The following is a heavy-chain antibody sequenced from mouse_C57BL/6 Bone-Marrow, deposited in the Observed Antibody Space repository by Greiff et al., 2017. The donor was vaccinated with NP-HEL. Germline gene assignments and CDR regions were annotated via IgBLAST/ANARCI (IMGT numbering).Heavy chain of an antibody. J-gene: IGHJ3*01. CDR1: GYTFTSYT. V-gene: IGHV1-4*01. Sequence: QVHVKQSGAELARPGASVKMSCKASGYTFTSYTMHWVKQRPGQGLEWIGYINPSSGYTKYNQKFKDKATLTADKSSSAAYMQLSSLTSDDSAVYYCAGGGGFAYWGQGTLVTVSA. CDR2: INPSSGYT. CDR3: AGGGGFAY. D-gene: IGHD1-1*02.